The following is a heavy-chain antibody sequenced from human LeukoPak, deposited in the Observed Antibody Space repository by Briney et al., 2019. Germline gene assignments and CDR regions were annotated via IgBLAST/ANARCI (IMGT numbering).Heavy chain of an antibody. Sequence: GASVKVSCKASGYSFTRYGITWVRQAPGQGLEWMGWISAHYGHTNYAQKFQGRVTMTTDTSTSTAYMELRSLRSDDTAVYYCAVMLYGSGPYYWGQGTLVTVSS. CDR1: GYSFTRYG. V-gene: IGHV1-18*01. CDR3: AVMLYGSGPYY. J-gene: IGHJ4*02. D-gene: IGHD3-10*01. CDR2: ISAHYGHT.